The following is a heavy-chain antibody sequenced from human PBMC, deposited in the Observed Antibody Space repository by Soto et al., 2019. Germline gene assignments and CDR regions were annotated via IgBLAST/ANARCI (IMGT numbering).Heavy chain of an antibody. CDR2: IGGSGASI. CDR3: ERSVRPLSWFDP. D-gene: IGHD3-10*01. V-gene: IGHV3-23*01. CDR1: GFPFSAFA. J-gene: IGHJ5*02. Sequence: EAQRLESGGDVVQPGGSLRLSCATSGFPFSAFAMNWFRHAPGKGLEWVSGIGGSGASIYYADSVKSRFTISRDNSKNTVYLPMNSLRAEDTAFYYCERSVRPLSWFDPWGQGTLVTVSS.